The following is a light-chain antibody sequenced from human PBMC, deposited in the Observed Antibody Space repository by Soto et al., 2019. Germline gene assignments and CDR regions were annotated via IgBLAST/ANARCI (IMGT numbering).Light chain of an antibody. Sequence: EIVMTQSPASLSVSPGERVTLSCRAGQGVTTNFAWYQQKSGQSHRLLIYGASSRATGIPDRFSGSGSGTDFTLTISRLEPEDFAMYYCQQYGYLVTFGGGTKVDIK. CDR1: QGVTTN. CDR2: GAS. V-gene: IGKV3D-15*01. J-gene: IGKJ4*01. CDR3: QQYGYLVT.